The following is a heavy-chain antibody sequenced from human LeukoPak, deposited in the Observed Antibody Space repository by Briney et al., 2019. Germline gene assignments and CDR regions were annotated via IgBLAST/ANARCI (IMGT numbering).Heavy chain of an antibody. D-gene: IGHD2-2*01. CDR3: AKGNRQGYCSSTSCRWDFQH. J-gene: IGHJ1*01. V-gene: IGHV3-9*01. CDR2: ISWNSGSI. Sequence: GGSLRLSCAASGFTFDDYAMHWVRQAPGKGLEWDSGISWNSGSIGYADSVKGRFTISRDNAKNSLYLQMNSLRAEDTALYYCAKGNRQGYCSSTSCRWDFQHWGQGTLVTASP. CDR1: GFTFDDYA.